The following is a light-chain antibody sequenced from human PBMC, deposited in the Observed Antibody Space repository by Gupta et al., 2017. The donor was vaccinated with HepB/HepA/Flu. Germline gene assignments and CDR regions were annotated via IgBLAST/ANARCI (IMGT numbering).Light chain of an antibody. J-gene: IGKJ5*01. Sequence: EIVLTQSPATPSLSPGDRATLSCRASQSVSSYLAGYQQKPGQGPRLLIYDASNRSTGIPARFSGSGSGTDFTLTISSLVHVDYAVYYCQQRSNWHPITFGQETQLEIK. V-gene: IGKV3-11*01. CDR2: DAS. CDR3: QQRSNWHPIT. CDR1: QSVSSY.